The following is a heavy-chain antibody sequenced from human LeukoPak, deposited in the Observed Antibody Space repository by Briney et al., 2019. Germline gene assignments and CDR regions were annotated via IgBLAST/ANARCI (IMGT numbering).Heavy chain of an antibody. CDR2: IHTSGST. V-gene: IGHV4-61*02. CDR1: GGSIISGNYY. J-gene: IGHJ4*02. D-gene: IGHD3-22*01. Sequence: SQTLSLTCTVSGGSIISGNYYWTWIRQPAGKGLEWIGRIHTSGSTKYNPSLKSRVIISVDMSENQFSLRLSSVAAADTALYFCARGTTYDTGTDYYFNYWGQGILVTVSS. CDR3: ARGTTYDTGTDYYFNY.